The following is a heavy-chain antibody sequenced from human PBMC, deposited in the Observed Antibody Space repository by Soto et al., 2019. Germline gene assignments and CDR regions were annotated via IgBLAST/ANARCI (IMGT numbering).Heavy chain of an antibody. J-gene: IGHJ4*02. D-gene: IGHD2-8*01. CDR1: GGSISSSSYY. V-gene: IGHV4-39*01. CDR2: IYYSGNT. Sequence: QLQLQESGPGLVKPSETLSLTCTVSGGSISSSSYYWAWVRQPPGKGLEWIGSIYYSGNTYYNPSLKSRVTISVDTSRNQFSLRLSSVTAADTAMYYCARHPLTRFVLMVYALDSWGQGTLVTVSS. CDR3: ARHPLTRFVLMVYALDS.